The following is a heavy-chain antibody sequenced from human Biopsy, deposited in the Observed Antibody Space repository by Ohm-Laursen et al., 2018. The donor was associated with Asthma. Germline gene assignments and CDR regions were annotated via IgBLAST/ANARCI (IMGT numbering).Heavy chain of an antibody. D-gene: IGHD2-2*01. CDR1: GGTFNTYV. CDR3: ARKAGSCISRTCYSLDF. Sequence: SSVKVSCKPLGGTFNTYVIGWVRQAPGQGLEWMGGINSVFGTTTYPQKFQDRVTITAVDSTSTVYMELSSLRSEDTAVYYCARKAGSCISRTCYSLDFWGQGTLVTVSS. V-gene: IGHV1-69*01. CDR2: INSVFGTT. J-gene: IGHJ4*02.